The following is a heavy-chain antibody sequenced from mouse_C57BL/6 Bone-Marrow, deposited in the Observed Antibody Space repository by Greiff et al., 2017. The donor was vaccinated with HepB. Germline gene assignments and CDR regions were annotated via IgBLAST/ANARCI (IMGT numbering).Heavy chain of an antibody. CDR1: GFNIKDDY. V-gene: IGHV14-4*01. Sequence: EVQLQQSGAELVRPGASVKVSCTASGFNIKDDYMHWVKQRPEQGLEWIGWIDPENGDTEYASKFQGKATITADTSSNTAYLQLSSLTSEDTAVYYCTKADDGYHWYFDVWGTGTTVTVSS. J-gene: IGHJ1*03. CDR3: TKADDGYHWYFDV. D-gene: IGHD2-3*01. CDR2: IDPENGDT.